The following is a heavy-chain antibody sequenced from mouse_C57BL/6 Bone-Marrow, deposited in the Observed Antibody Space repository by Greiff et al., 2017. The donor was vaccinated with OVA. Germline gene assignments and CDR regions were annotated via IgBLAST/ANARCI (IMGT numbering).Heavy chain of an antibody. Sequence: QVQLQQSGAELAKPGASVKLSCKASGYTFTSYWMHWVKQRPGRGLEWIGRIDPNSGGTKYNEKFKSKATLTVDKPSSTAYMQLSSLTSEDSAVYYCARHRGWLLDYFDYWGQGTTLTVSS. CDR3: ARHRGWLLDYFDY. J-gene: IGHJ2*01. CDR1: GYTFTSYW. CDR2: IDPNSGGT. V-gene: IGHV1-72*01. D-gene: IGHD2-3*01.